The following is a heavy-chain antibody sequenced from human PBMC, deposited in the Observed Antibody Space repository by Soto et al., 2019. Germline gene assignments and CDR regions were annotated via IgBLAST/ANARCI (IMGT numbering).Heavy chain of an antibody. CDR3: ARDQLSSGLYVWFDP. J-gene: IGHJ5*02. CDR1: GGYISTYD. D-gene: IGHD6-25*01. V-gene: IGHV4-59*01. CDR2: IYYDGST. Sequence: PSETLSVTCTVSGGYISTYDWSWIRQTPGKGLEWIGYIYYDGSTSYNPSLRSRVTISVDTSKNQFSLILSSVTSADTAVYYCARDQLSSGLYVWFDPWGQGTLVTVSS.